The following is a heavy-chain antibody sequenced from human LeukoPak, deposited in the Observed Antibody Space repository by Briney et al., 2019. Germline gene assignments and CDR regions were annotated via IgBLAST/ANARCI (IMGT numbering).Heavy chain of an antibody. CDR1: GFTFSSYA. J-gene: IGHJ4*02. CDR2: ISGSGAST. Sequence: GRSVRLSCAASGFTFSSYAMSWVRQAPGKGLEWVSAISGSGASTYNADSVKGRFTISRDNSKNRLYLQMNSLRAEDTALYYCAKDGSIVRARWVNWGQGTLVTVSS. D-gene: IGHD1-26*01. V-gene: IGHV3-23*01. CDR3: AKDGSIVRARWVN.